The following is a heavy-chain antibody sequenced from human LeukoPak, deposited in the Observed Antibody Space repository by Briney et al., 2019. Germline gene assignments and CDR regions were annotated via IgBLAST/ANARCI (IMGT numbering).Heavy chain of an antibody. CDR1: GFTLSTYW. CDR3: AKSAGVATIYFDS. D-gene: IGHD5-12*01. CDR2: IGSDGDR. V-gene: IGHV3-23*01. Sequence: GGSLRLSCAASGFTLSTYWMSWVRQAPGKGLEGVAAIGSDGDRVHEDSVKGRFTISRDNSKSTLYLQMDNLRAEDTAVYFCAKSAGVATIYFDSWGQGALVTVSS. J-gene: IGHJ4*02.